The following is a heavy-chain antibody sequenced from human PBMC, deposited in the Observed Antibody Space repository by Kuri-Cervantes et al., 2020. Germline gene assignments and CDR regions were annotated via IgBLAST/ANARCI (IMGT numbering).Heavy chain of an antibody. Sequence: GESLKISCAASGFIFSNYWMSWVRQAPGKGLEWVTNINQDGSDKYYVDSVKGRFTISRDNAKNSLYLQMNSLRAEDTAVYYCARGSATVSTTNDYWGQGTLVTVSS. CDR2: INQDGSDK. D-gene: IGHD2-15*01. CDR1: GFIFSNYW. CDR3: ARGSATVSTTNDY. J-gene: IGHJ4*02. V-gene: IGHV3-7*01.